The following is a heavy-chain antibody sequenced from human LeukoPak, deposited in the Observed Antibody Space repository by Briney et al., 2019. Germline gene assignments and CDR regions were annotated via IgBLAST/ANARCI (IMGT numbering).Heavy chain of an antibody. V-gene: IGHV1-2*02. Sequence: GASVKVSCKASGYTFTGHYMHWVRQAPGQGLEWMGWINPHSGGRNLAQKFQGRVTMTRDTSITTAYLELSGLTSDDTAMYYCAKVRDRLSSFYPAAWGQGTLVSVSS. D-gene: IGHD6-13*01. CDR1: GYTFTGHY. J-gene: IGHJ4*02. CDR2: INPHSGGR. CDR3: AKVRDRLSSFYPAA.